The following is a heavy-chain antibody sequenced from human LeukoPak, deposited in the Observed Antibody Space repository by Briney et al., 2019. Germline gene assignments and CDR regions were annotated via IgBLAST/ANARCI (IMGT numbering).Heavy chain of an antibody. D-gene: IGHD3-22*01. Sequence: AVGPIRLSCATSGLTWGREWMSWVGQAPGKGLEWVANIKQDGSEKYYVDSVKGRFTISRDNAKNSLYLQMNSLRAEDTAVYYCARFDSSGYYPFDYWGQGTLVTVSS. CDR1: GLTWGREW. V-gene: IGHV3-7*04. CDR3: ARFDSSGYYPFDY. J-gene: IGHJ4*02. CDR2: IKQDGSEK.